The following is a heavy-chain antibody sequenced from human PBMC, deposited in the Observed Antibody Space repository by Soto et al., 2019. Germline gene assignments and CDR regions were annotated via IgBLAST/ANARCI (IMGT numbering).Heavy chain of an antibody. CDR1: GFTVSSYA. J-gene: IGHJ4*02. Sequence: EVQLLESGGGLVLPGGSLRLSCAASGFTVSSYAMTWVRQAPGKGLEWVSGISRSGRSTYYADSVRGRFTISRDNSKNTLYLQMNSLRADDTAVYYCAKDSPDGGYCSVSSCYSPFDSWGQGTLVTVSS. CDR2: ISRSGRST. CDR3: AKDSPDGGYCSVSSCYSPFDS. V-gene: IGHV3-23*01. D-gene: IGHD2-15*01.